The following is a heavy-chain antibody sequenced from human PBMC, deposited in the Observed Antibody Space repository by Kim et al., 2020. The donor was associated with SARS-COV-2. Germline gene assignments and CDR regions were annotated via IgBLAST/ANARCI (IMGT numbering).Heavy chain of an antibody. Sequence: YADSVRGRFTISRDNAKNTMYLQMNSRRGEDTAVYYCARYMGVSGADYWGQGTLVTVS. D-gene: IGHD1-26*01. V-gene: IGHV3-74*01. CDR3: ARYMGVSGADY. J-gene: IGHJ4*02.